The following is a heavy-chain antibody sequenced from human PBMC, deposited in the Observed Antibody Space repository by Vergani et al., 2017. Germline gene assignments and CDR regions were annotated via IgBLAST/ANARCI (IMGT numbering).Heavy chain of an antibody. CDR3: ARCRGYCSSTSCYRCEAFDI. CDR2: IYTSGST. CDR1: GGSISSYY. D-gene: IGHD2-2*01. Sequence: QVQLQESGPGLVKPSETLSLTCTVSGGSISSYYWSWIRQPAGXGLEWIGRIYTSGSTNYNPSLKSRVTMSVDTSKNQFSLKLSSVTAADTAVYYCARCRGYCSSTSCYRCEAFDIWGQGTMVTVSS. J-gene: IGHJ3*02. V-gene: IGHV4-4*07.